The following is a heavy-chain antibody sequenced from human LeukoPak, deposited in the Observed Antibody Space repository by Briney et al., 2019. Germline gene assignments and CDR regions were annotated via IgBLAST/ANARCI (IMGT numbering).Heavy chain of an antibody. V-gene: IGHV3-30*02. Sequence: PGGSLRLSCAASGFTFSSFGMHWVRQAPGEGLEWVAYIGYTGTDTYYADSVKGRFTISRDNSKNTVHLQVISLRAADTALYSCARDLTERKYYIAYWGQGTLVTVSS. CDR2: IGYTGTDT. J-gene: IGHJ4*02. D-gene: IGHD2-8*02. CDR3: ARDLTERKYYIAY. CDR1: GFTFSSFG.